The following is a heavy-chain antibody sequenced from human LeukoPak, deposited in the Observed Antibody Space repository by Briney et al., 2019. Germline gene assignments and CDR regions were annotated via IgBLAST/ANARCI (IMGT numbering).Heavy chain of an antibody. D-gene: IGHD6-19*01. V-gene: IGHV3-23*01. CDR3: ARRSGIAVAGAFDY. Sequence: SGGSLRLSCAASGFTFSNYAMRWVRQAPGKGLEWVSGISGSGDSTYYADSVEGRFTISRDNSKNTLYLQMNSLRAEDTAVYYCARRSGIAVAGAFDYWGQGTLVTVSS. CDR2: ISGSGDST. J-gene: IGHJ4*02. CDR1: GFTFSNYA.